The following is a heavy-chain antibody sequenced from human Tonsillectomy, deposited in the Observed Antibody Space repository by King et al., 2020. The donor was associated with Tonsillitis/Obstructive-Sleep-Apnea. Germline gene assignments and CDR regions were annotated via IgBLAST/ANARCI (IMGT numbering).Heavy chain of an antibody. V-gene: IGHV3-20*04. Sequence: VQLVESGGGVVRPGGSLRLSCAASGFTFGDYGMSWVRQAPGKGLEWVSGINWNGGSTGYAYSVKGRFTITRSNAKNSLYLQLNSLRAEDTALYYCARVVPAAIHAFDIWGQGTMVTVSS. D-gene: IGHD2-2*01. CDR2: INWNGGST. CDR1: GFTFGDYG. J-gene: IGHJ3*02. CDR3: ARVVPAAIHAFDI.